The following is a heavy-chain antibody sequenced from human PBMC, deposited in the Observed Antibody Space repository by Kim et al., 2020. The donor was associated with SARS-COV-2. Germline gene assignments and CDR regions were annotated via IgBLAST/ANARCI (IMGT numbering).Heavy chain of an antibody. D-gene: IGHD2-21*01. J-gene: IGHJ4*02. V-gene: IGHV4-59*01. CDR1: GGSISSYY. Sequence: SETLSLTCTVSGGSISSYYWSWIRQPPGKGLEWIGYIYYSGSTNYNPSLKSRVTISVDTSKNQFSLKLSSVTAADTAVYYCARWGPLFPFDYWGQGTLVTVSS. CDR3: ARWGPLFPFDY. CDR2: IYYSGST.